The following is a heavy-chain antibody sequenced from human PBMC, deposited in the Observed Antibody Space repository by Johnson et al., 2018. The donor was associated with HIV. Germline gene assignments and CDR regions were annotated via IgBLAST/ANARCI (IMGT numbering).Heavy chain of an antibody. Sequence: MLLVESGGGVVQPGGSLRLSCAASGFTVSSNYMSWVRQAPGKGLEWVSVLYSDGGTYYADSVKGRFTISRDNSKNTLYLQMNSLRAEDTAVYYCTTDRGGSSDAFDIWGQGTMVTVSS. J-gene: IGHJ3*02. D-gene: IGHD3-10*01. V-gene: IGHV3-66*01. CDR2: LYSDGGT. CDR3: TTDRGGSSDAFDI. CDR1: GFTVSSNY.